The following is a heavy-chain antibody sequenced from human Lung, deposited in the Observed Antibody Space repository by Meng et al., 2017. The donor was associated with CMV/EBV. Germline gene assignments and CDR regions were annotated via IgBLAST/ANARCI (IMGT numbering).Heavy chain of an antibody. V-gene: IGHV3-49*04. J-gene: IGHJ4*02. D-gene: IGHD6-19*01. CDR2: IRSKGYGGTI. CDR3: TRGHSSGI. Sequence: SCRASGFTFGDYAMSWVRQAPGKGLGWVGFIRSKGYGGTIEYAASVKGRFTISSDDSKSIAYLQMNSLKTEDTAVYYCTRGHSSGIWGQGTLVTVSS. CDR1: GFTFGDYA.